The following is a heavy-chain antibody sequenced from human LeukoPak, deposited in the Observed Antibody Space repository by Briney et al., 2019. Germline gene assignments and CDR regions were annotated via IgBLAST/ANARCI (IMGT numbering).Heavy chain of an antibody. Sequence: PSETLSLTCTVSGGSISSSSYYWGWIRQPPGKGLEWIGSIYYSGSTYYSPSLKSRVTISVDTSKNQFSLKLSSVTAADTAVYYCKSRIAVAGESNDYWGQGTLVTVSS. V-gene: IGHV4-39*01. J-gene: IGHJ4*02. CDR3: KSRIAVAGESNDY. D-gene: IGHD6-19*01. CDR2: IYYSGST. CDR1: GGSISSSSYY.